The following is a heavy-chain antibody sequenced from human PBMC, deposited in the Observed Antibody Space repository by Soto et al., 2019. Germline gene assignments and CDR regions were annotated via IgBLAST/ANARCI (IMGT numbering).Heavy chain of an antibody. V-gene: IGHV1-3*05. CDR1: GYTFTSYA. J-gene: IGHJ4*02. CDR2: INAGNGNT. D-gene: IGHD6-13*01. Sequence: QVQLVQSGAEEKKPGASVKVSCKASGYTFTSYAMHWVRQAPGQRLEWMGWINAGNGNTKYSQKFQGRVTITRDTSASTAYMELSSLRAEDTAVYYCARVPRSGIAAAGTSDYWGQGTLVTVSS. CDR3: ARVPRSGIAAAGTSDY.